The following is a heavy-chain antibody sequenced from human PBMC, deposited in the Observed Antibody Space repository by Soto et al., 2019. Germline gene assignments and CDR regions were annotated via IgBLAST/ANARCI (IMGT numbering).Heavy chain of an antibody. CDR2: ISAYNGNT. CDR1: GYTFTSYG. J-gene: IGHJ4*02. Sequence: QVQLVQSGAEVKKPGASVKVSCKASGYTFTSYGISWVRQAPGQGLEWMGWISAYNGNTNYAQKLQGRVTMTTDTSTSTAYMELRSRGSDDTAVYYCARGYYDYIWGSYRQYYFDYWGQGTLVTVSS. CDR3: ARGYYDYIWGSYRQYYFDY. V-gene: IGHV1-18*01. D-gene: IGHD3-16*02.